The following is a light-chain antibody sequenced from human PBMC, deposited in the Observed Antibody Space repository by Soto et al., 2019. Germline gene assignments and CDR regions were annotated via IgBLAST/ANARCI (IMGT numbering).Light chain of an antibody. CDR2: YTS. V-gene: IGLV2-11*01. Sequence: QSVLAQPRSVSGSPGPSVTISCTRTSSDAGAFGFVSWFQQHPGKAPLLFMYYTSARPSGVPDRFSGSKSGNTVSLTISGLQAEDEADYYCCSGADSIAWVFGGGTKLTVL. J-gene: IGLJ3*02. CDR1: SSDAGAFGF. CDR3: CSGADSIAWV.